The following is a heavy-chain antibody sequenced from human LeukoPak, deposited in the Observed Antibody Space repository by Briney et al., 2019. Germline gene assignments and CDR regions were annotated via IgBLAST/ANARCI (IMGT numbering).Heavy chain of an antibody. V-gene: IGHV4-34*01. CDR1: GGSFSGYY. J-gene: IGHJ5*02. Sequence: SETLSLTCAVYGGSFSGYYWSWIRQPPGKGLEWIGEINHSGRTNYNPSLKSRVTISVATSKNQFSLKLSSVTAADTAVYYCARDDYRGVTNFDPWGQGTLVTVSS. CDR3: ARDDYRGVTNFDP. CDR2: INHSGRT. D-gene: IGHD3-10*01.